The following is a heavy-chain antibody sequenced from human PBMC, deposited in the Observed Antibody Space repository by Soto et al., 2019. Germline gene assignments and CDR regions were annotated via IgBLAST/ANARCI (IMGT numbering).Heavy chain of an antibody. Sequence: PGESLTISCKGSGYSFTNYWIGWVRQMPGKGLEWMGIIYPGDSDTRYSPSFQGQVTISADKSISTAYLQWSSLEASDTAIYYCARQPNAFDIWGQGTMVTVSS. CDR2: IYPGDSDT. J-gene: IGHJ3*02. CDR1: GYSFTNYW. CDR3: ARQPNAFDI. V-gene: IGHV5-51*01.